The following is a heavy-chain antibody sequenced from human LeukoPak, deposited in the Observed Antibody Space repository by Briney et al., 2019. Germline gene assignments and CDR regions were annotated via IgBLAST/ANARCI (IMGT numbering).Heavy chain of an antibody. J-gene: IGHJ3*02. V-gene: IGHV3-13*04. Sequence: PGGSLRLSRAASGFTFSGYDFHWVRQATGRGLEWVSAIGTVGDTHYLDSVKGRFTISRENAKNSLYLQMNNLSAGDTAVYYCARETGDVLLGAFDIWGQGTMVTVSS. D-gene: IGHD3-10*01. CDR3: ARETGDVLLGAFDI. CDR1: GFTFSGYD. CDR2: IGTVGDT.